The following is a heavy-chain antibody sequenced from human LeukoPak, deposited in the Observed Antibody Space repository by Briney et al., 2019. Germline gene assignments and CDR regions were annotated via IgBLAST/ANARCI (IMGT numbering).Heavy chain of an antibody. Sequence: ASVKVSCTASGYRLTNYGISWVRQAPGQGLEWMGWISAYNGNTNYAQKLQGRVTMTTDTSTSTAYMELRSLRSDDTAVYYCASHSSTVDYWGQGTLVTVSS. D-gene: IGHD6-13*01. J-gene: IGHJ4*02. CDR3: ASHSSTVDY. CDR2: ISAYNGNT. CDR1: GYRLTNYG. V-gene: IGHV1-18*01.